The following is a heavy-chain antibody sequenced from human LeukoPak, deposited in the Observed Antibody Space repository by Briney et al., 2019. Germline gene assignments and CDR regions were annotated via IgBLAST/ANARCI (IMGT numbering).Heavy chain of an antibody. D-gene: IGHD3-3*01. Sequence: PGGSLRLSCAASGFTFSSYAMSWVRQAPGKGLEWVSAISGSGGSTYYADSVKGRFTISRDNSKNTLYLQMNSLRAEDTAVYYCAKDLDPPEWLPHQRFYGMDVWGQGTTVTVSS. CDR1: GFTFSSYA. J-gene: IGHJ6*02. V-gene: IGHV3-23*01. CDR2: ISGSGGST. CDR3: AKDLDPPEWLPHQRFYGMDV.